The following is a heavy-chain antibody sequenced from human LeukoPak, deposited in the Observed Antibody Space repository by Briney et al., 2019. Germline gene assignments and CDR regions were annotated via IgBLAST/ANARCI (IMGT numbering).Heavy chain of an antibody. CDR3: ARIIRRAADDDH. D-gene: IGHD6-13*01. CDR2: INPNSGGT. J-gene: IGHJ4*02. CDR1: GYTFTGYY. V-gene: IGHV1-2*06. Sequence: ASVKVSCKASGYTFTGYYMRWVRQAPGQGLEWMGRINPNSGGTNYAQKFQGRVTMTRDTSISTAYMELSRLRSDDTAVYYCARIIRRAADDDHWGQGTLVTVSS.